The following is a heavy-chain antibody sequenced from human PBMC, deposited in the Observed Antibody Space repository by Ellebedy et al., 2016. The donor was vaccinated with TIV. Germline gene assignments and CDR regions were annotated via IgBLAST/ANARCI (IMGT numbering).Heavy chain of an antibody. CDR3: ARGSDYYGSGSKRQNYYYGMDV. Sequence: MPSETLSLTYAGYGGPFSGYYWSWIRQPPGKGLEWIAEITHSGSTNYNPSLKSRVTVSVDTSKNQFSLKLSSVTAADTAVYYCARGSDYYGSGSKRQNYYYGMDVWGQGTTVTVSS. J-gene: IGHJ6*02. CDR1: GGPFSGYY. D-gene: IGHD3-10*01. CDR2: ITHSGST. V-gene: IGHV4-34*01.